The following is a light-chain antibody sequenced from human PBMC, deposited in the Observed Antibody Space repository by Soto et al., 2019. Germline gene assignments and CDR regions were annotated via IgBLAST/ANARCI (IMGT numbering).Light chain of an antibody. CDR3: QQYNSYWT. CDR2: KAS. V-gene: IGKV1-5*03. Sequence: DIQMTQSPSTLSASVGDRVTITCRASHSISSWLAWYQQKPGKAPKLLIYKASSLESGVPSRFSGSGSVTEFTLTISSLQPDDFATYYCQQYNSYWTFGQGTKVEIE. CDR1: HSISSW. J-gene: IGKJ1*01.